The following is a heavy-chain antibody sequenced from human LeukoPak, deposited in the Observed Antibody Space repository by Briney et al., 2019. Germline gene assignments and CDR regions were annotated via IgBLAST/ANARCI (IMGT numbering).Heavy chain of an antibody. V-gene: IGHV4-34*01. D-gene: IGHD1-26*01. Sequence: SETLSLTCAVYGGSFSGYYWSWIRQPPGKGLEWIGEINHSGSTNYNPSLKSRVTISVDTSKNQFSLKLRSVTAADTAVYYCARDGGELGTLYWGQGTLVTVSS. CDR1: GGSFSGYY. J-gene: IGHJ4*02. CDR3: ARDGGELGTLY. CDR2: INHSGST.